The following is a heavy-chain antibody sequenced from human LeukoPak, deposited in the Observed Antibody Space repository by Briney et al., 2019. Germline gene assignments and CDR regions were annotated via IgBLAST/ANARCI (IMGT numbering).Heavy chain of an antibody. V-gene: IGHV1-18*01. CDR3: ARDQNDSHLLWFGESGD. D-gene: IGHD3-10*01. CDR2: ISAYNGNT. CDR1: GYIFTTYG. J-gene: IGHJ4*02. Sequence: GASVKVSCKASGYIFTTYGFSWVRQSPGQGLEWMGWISAYNGNTNYAQKFQDRVTMTTDTSTSTAYMELRSLRSDDTAVYYCARDQNDSHLLWFGESGDWGQGTLVTVSS.